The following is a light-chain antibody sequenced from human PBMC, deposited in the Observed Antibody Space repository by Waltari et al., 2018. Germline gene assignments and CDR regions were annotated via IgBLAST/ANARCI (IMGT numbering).Light chain of an antibody. CDR2: NND. V-gene: IGLV1-44*01. Sequence: QSVLTQPPSASGTPGQRVTISCSGSSSSIGTNTLNWYQHLPGTAPKLLIYNNDKRPSWVPDQFSGSKSGTSASLAISGLQSEDEADYYCAAWDDSLNGWVFGGGTKLTVL. J-gene: IGLJ3*02. CDR1: SSSIGTNT. CDR3: AAWDDSLNGWV.